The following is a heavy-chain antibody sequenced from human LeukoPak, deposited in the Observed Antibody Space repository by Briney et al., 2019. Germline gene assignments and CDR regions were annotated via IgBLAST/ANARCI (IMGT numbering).Heavy chain of an antibody. CDR2: ISRGASRT. D-gene: IGHD5-18*01. J-gene: IGHJ4*02. CDR3: ARGGSDTAMAHDY. CDR1: GFTFSNHW. V-gene: IGHV3-74*01. Sequence: GGSLRLSCAASGFTFSNHWMHWVRHAPGKGLMWVSRISRGASRTDYADSVKGRFTISRDDAKNTLYLQVNSLRVEDTGVYFCARGGSDTAMAHDYWGQGILVTVSS.